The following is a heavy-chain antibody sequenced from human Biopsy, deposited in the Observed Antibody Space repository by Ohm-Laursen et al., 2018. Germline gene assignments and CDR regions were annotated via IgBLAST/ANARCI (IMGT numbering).Heavy chain of an antibody. Sequence: SLRLSCAASGFTFDDYAMHWVRQVPGKGLEWVSGISWNSDDIGYADSVKSRFTISRDNARNALHLQMNSLRTEDTALYYCAKDLGLNYSDRFLFYYGMDVWGRGTTVTVSS. J-gene: IGHJ6*02. CDR2: ISWNSDDI. D-gene: IGHD4-17*01. V-gene: IGHV3-9*01. CDR3: AKDLGLNYSDRFLFYYGMDV. CDR1: GFTFDDYA.